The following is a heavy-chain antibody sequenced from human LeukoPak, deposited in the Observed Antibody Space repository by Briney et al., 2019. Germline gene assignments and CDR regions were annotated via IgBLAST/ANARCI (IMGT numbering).Heavy chain of an antibody. D-gene: IGHD6-13*01. J-gene: IGHJ4*02. V-gene: IGHV3-48*02. CDR3: ARDSSSWYY. CDR1: GFTFSTYS. Sequence: GGSLRLSCAASGFTFSTYSMNWVRQAPGKGLEWVSYISSSGSTIYYGASVKGRFTISRDNANNSLFLQMNSLRDEDTAVYFCARDSSSWYYWGQGTLVIVS. CDR2: ISSSGSTI.